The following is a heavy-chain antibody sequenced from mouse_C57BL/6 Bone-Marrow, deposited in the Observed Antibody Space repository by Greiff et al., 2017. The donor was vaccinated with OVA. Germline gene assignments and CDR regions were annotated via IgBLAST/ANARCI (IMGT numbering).Heavy chain of an antibody. V-gene: IGHV6-6*01. CDR2: IRNKANNHAT. Sequence: EVMLVESGGGLVQPGGSMKLSCAASGFTFSDAWMDWVRQSPEKGLEWVAEIRNKANNHATYYAESVKGRFTISRDDSKSSVYLQMNSLRAEDTGIYYCTGDIYDYDGHYYAMDYWGQGTSVTVSS. CDR1: GFTFSDAW. CDR3: TGDIYDYDGHYYAMDY. D-gene: IGHD2-4*01. J-gene: IGHJ4*01.